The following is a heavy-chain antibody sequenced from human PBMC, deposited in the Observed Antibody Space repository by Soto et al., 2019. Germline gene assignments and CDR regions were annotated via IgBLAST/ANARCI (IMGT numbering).Heavy chain of an antibody. CDR1: GGSISSGGYY. Sequence: SETLSLTCTVSGGSISSGGYYWSWIRQHPGKGLEWIGYIYYSGSTYYNPSLKSQVTISVHASKNQISLKLTAVTAADTAEYYCARKETTGYGSGRRPRFYGKDVWGQGTTVTVSS. CDR3: ARKETTGYGSGRRPRFYGKDV. V-gene: IGHV4-31*01. D-gene: IGHD3-10*01. J-gene: IGHJ6*02. CDR2: IYYSGST.